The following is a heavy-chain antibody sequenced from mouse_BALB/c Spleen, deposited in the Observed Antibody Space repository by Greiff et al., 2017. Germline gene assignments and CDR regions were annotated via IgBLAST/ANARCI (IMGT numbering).Heavy chain of an antibody. CDR1: GFTFTDYY. CDR3: ARLNAMDY. V-gene: IGHV7-3*02. Sequence: EVQGVESGGGLVQPGGSLRLSCATSGFTFTDYYMSWVRQPPGKALEWLGFIRNKANGYTTEYSASVKGRFTISRDNSQSILYLQMNTLRAEDSATYYCARLNAMDYWGQGTSVTVSS. CDR2: IRNKANGYTT. J-gene: IGHJ4*01.